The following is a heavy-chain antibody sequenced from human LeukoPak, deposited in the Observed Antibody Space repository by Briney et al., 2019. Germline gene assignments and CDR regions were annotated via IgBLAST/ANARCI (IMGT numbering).Heavy chain of an antibody. CDR3: ARVDDYVWGSYRYFDY. V-gene: IGHV1-69*04. Sequence: ASVKVSCKASGGTFNTYAISWVRQAPGQGLEWMGRIIPILDIANYAQKFQGRVTITADKSTSTAYMELSSLRSEDTAVYYCARVDDYVWGSYRYFDYWGQGTLVTVSS. CDR1: GGTFNTYA. CDR2: IIPILDIA. J-gene: IGHJ4*02. D-gene: IGHD3-16*02.